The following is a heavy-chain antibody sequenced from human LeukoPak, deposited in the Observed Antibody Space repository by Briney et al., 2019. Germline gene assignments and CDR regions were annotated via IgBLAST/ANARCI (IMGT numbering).Heavy chain of an antibody. CDR1: GYTFTSYG. CDR3: ASQSGYSSGWYDY. Sequence: ASVKVSCKASGYTFTSYGISWVRQAPGQGLEWMGWISTYNGNTNYAQKLQGRVTMTTNTSTSTDYMGLRSLRSDDTAVYYCASQSGYSSGWYDYWGQGTLVTVSS. CDR2: ISTYNGNT. J-gene: IGHJ4*02. V-gene: IGHV1-18*01. D-gene: IGHD6-19*01.